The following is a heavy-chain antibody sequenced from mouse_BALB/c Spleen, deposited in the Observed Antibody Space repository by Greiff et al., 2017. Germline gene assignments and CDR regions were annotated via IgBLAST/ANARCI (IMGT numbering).Heavy chain of an antibody. J-gene: IGHJ2*01. D-gene: IGHD1-1*01. CDR3: ARDRHYGYFDY. CDR1: GFTFSSYG. Sequence: DVMLVESGGGLVQPGGSLKLSCAASGFTFSSYGMSWVRQTPDKRLELVATINSNGGSTYYPDSVKGRFTISRDNAKNTLYLQMSSLKSEDTAMYYCARDRHYGYFDYWGQGTTLTVSS. V-gene: IGHV5-6-3*01. CDR2: INSNGGST.